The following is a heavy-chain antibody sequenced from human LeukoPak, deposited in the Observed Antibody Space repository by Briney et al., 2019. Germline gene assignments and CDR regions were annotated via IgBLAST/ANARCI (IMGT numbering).Heavy chain of an antibody. J-gene: IGHJ5*02. CDR3: AREYGSGTQNWFDP. V-gene: IGHV1-2*02. CDR1: GYTFTGYY. D-gene: IGHD3-10*01. CDR2: INPNSGGT. Sequence: ASVKVSCKASGYTFTGYYMHWVRQAPGQGLEWMGWINPNSGGTNYSQKFQGRVTITRDTSASTAYMELSSLRSEDTAVYYCAREYGSGTQNWFDPWGQGTLVTVSS.